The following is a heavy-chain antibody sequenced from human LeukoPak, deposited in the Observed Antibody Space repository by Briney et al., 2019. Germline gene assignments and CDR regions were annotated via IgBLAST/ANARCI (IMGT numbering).Heavy chain of an antibody. Sequence: GGSLRLSCAASGFTFSSYSMNWVRQAPGKGLEWVAVISYDGSNKYYADSVKGRFTISRDNSKNTLYLQMNSLRAEDTAVYYCARDYMTTVITHYYYYGMDVWGQGTTVTVSS. CDR3: ARDYMTTVITHYYYYGMDV. CDR1: GFTFSSYS. CDR2: ISYDGSNK. D-gene: IGHD4-11*01. J-gene: IGHJ6*02. V-gene: IGHV3-30*03.